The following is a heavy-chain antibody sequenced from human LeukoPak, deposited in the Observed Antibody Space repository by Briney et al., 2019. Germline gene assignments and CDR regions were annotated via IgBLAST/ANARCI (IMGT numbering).Heavy chain of an antibody. J-gene: IGHJ4*02. V-gene: IGHV3-7*01. Sequence: GGSLRLSCAASGFTFSSYWMTWVRQAPGKGLEWVANIKQDGSAKYYVDSLRGRFSISRDNVKNSLFLRMNSLSDDDTAVYYSARCPYDSTGYYSVPSHLDYWGQGTLVTVSS. D-gene: IGHD3-22*01. CDR2: IKQDGSAK. CDR1: GFTFSSYW. CDR3: ARCPYDSTGYYSVPSHLDY.